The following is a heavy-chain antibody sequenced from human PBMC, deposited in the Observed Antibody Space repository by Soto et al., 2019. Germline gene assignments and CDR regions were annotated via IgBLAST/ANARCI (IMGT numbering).Heavy chain of an antibody. D-gene: IGHD6-13*01. CDR3: ARVPRAAAGTD. V-gene: IGHV4-4*02. Sequence: QVQLQESGPGLVKPSGTLSLTCAVSGGSISSSNWWRWVRQPPGKGLEWIGEIYHSGSTNYNQSLKSRVTMSVDKSKNQFSLMLSSVTAADTAVYYWARVPRAAAGTDWGQGTLVTVSS. CDR2: IYHSGST. CDR1: GGSISSSNW. J-gene: IGHJ4*02.